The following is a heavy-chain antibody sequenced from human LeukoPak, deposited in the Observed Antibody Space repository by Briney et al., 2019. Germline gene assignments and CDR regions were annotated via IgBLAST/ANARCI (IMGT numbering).Heavy chain of an antibody. CDR3: AREVDCSSTSCSTNWFDP. D-gene: IGHD2-2*01. Sequence: SETLSLTCTVSGGSISSGSYYWSWIRQPAGKGLEWIGRIYTSGSTNYNPSLKSRVTISVDTSKNQCSLKLSSVTAADTAVYYCAREVDCSSTSCSTNWFDPWGQGTLVTVSS. J-gene: IGHJ5*02. V-gene: IGHV4-61*02. CDR1: GGSISSGSYY. CDR2: IYTSGST.